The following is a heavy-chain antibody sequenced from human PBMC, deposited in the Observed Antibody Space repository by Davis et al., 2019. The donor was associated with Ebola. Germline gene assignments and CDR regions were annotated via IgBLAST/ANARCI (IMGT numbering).Heavy chain of an antibody. CDR3: ASFIAVAGFDY. D-gene: IGHD6-19*01. CDR2: IYYSGST. Sequence: GSLRLSCNVSGGSVTSNNYYWSWIRQPPGKGLEWIGYIYYSGSTNYNPSLKSRVTISVDTSKNQFSLKLSSVTAADTAVYYCASFIAVAGFDYWGQGTLVTVSS. V-gene: IGHV4-61*01. J-gene: IGHJ4*02. CDR1: GGSVTSNNYY.